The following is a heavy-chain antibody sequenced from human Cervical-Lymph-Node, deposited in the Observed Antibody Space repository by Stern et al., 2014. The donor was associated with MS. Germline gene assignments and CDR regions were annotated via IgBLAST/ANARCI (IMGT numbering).Heavy chain of an antibody. J-gene: IGHJ6*02. CDR2: IHHSGGT. CDR3: AREKTILYGMDV. CDR1: GDSVSGSYW. Sequence: QVQLQESGPGLVKPSGSLSLTCGVSGDSVSGSYWRSWVRQPPGERLEWVGGIHHSGGTNYTQALKGRVTISIDKSQNPISLKLRAVTAADTAVYYCAREKTILYGMDVWGQGTTVTVSS. D-gene: IGHD1-14*01. V-gene: IGHV4-4*02.